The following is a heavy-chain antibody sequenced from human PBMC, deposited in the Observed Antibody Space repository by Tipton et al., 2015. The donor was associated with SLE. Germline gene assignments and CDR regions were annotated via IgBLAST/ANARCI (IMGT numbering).Heavy chain of an antibody. D-gene: IGHD3-10*01. J-gene: IGHJ6*02. CDR3: ARDYYGSGCMDV. V-gene: IGHV4-39*07. CDR2: IYHSGST. CDR1: GGSISSSSYY. Sequence: LRLSCTVSGGSISSSSYYWGWIRQPPGKGLEWIGYIYHSGSTYYNPSLKSRVTISVDRSKNQFSLKLSSVTAADTAVYYCARDYYGSGCMDVWGQGTTVTVSS.